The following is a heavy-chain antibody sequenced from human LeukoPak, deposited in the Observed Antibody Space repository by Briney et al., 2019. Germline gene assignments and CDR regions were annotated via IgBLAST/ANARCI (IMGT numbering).Heavy chain of an antibody. CDR2: FDPEDGET. CDR3: ATGGGYDILTGFVY. J-gene: IGHJ4*02. Sequence: ASVKVSCKVSGYTLTELSMHWVRQAPGKGLEWMGGFDPEDGETICAQKFQGRVTMTEDTSTDTAYMELSSLRSEDTAVYYCATGGGYDILTGFVYWGQGTLVTVSS. V-gene: IGHV1-24*01. CDR1: GYTLTELS. D-gene: IGHD3-9*01.